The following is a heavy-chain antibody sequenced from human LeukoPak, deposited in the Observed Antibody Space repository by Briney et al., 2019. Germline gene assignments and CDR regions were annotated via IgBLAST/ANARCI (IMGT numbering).Heavy chain of an antibody. CDR3: ARPSGPIVVVTADIDY. Sequence: GGSLRLSCAASGFTFSSYAMHWVRQAPGKGLEWVAVISYDGSNKYYADSVKGRFTISRDNSKNTLYLQMNSLRAEDTAVYYCARPSGPIVVVTADIDYWGQGTLVTVSS. CDR1: GFTFSSYA. V-gene: IGHV3-30-3*01. D-gene: IGHD2-21*02. CDR2: ISYDGSNK. J-gene: IGHJ4*02.